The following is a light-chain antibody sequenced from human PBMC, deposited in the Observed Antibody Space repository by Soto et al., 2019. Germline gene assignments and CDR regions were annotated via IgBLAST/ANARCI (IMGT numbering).Light chain of an antibody. V-gene: IGKV3-20*01. J-gene: IGKJ1*01. CDR3: QHYGNSLWT. CDR1: QSISSSN. Sequence: EIVLTQSPGTLSLSPGETATLSCRASQSISSSNLNWYQQKRGRAPRLLIYGVSSRATGIPDRFSGSGSGTDFTLTISTLEAEDFAVYYCQHYGNSLWTFGQGTKIEIK. CDR2: GVS.